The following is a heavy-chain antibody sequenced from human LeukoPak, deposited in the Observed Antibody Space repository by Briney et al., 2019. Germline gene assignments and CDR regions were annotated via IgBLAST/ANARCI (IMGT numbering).Heavy chain of an antibody. CDR3: ARDFYYDSSGSH. J-gene: IGHJ4*02. CDR2: ISYDGSNK. Sequence: GGSLRLSCAASGFTFSSYAMHWVRQAPGKGLEWVAVISYDGSNKYYADSVKGRFTISRDNSKNTLYLQMNSLRAEDTAVYYCARDFYYDSSGSHWGQGTLVTVSS. D-gene: IGHD3-22*01. CDR1: GFTFSSYA. V-gene: IGHV3-30-3*01.